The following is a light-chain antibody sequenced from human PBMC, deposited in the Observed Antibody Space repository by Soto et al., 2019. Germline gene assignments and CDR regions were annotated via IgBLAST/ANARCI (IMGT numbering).Light chain of an antibody. Sequence: DTQMTQSPSTLSASVGDRVKITCRASQTIDRRLAWYQQKPGKAPKLLIYRASSLQSGVPSRFSGSGSGTEFTLTISSLQPDDFATYYCQQFDSYSWTFGQGTKVEIK. CDR1: QTIDRR. J-gene: IGKJ1*01. CDR3: QQFDSYSWT. CDR2: RAS. V-gene: IGKV1-5*03.